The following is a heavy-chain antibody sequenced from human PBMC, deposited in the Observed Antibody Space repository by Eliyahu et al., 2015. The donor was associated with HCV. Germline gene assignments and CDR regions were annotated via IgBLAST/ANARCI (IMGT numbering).Heavy chain of an antibody. CDR3: ASGGGGIAVAGTGGWFDP. D-gene: IGHD6-19*01. J-gene: IGHJ5*02. Sequence: QVQLQESGPGLVKPSETLSLTCTXSGGSITTXXXGWVRQPPGKGLEWIGYFHYSGGTNYTPSLKGRVTISVDTSKNQFSLNLTSVTAADTAVYYCASGGGGIAVAGTGGWFDPWGQGTLVTVSS. CDR1: GGSITTXX. CDR2: FHYSGGT. V-gene: IGHV4-59*01.